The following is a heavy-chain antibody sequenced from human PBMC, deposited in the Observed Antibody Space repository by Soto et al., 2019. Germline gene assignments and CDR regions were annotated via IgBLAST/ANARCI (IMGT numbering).Heavy chain of an antibody. J-gene: IGHJ4*02. CDR1: GGTFSSYT. D-gene: IGHD4-17*01. Sequence: GASVKVSCKASGGTFSSYTISWVRQAPGQGLEWMGRIIPILGIANYAQKFQGRVTITADKSTSTAYMELSSLRSEDTAVYYWASAATTVVTAYFDYGGQGTLVTVSS. CDR3: ASAATTVVTAYFDY. CDR2: IIPILGIA. V-gene: IGHV1-69*02.